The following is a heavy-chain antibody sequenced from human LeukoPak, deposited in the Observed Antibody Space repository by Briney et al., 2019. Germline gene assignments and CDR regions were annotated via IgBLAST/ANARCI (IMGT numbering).Heavy chain of an antibody. CDR1: GFTFSSYA. Sequence: GRSLRLSCAASGFTFSSYAMHWVRQAPGKGLEWVAVISYDGSNKYYADSVKGRFTISRDNSKNTLYLQMNSLRAEDTAVYYCAREMATLPYCYMDVWGKGTTATVSS. D-gene: IGHD5-24*01. CDR2: ISYDGSNK. CDR3: AREMATLPYCYMDV. V-gene: IGHV3-30*04. J-gene: IGHJ6*03.